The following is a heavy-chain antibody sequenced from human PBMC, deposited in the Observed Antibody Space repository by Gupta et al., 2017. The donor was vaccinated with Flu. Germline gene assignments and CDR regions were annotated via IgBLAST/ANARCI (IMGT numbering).Heavy chain of an antibody. D-gene: IGHD1-1*01. J-gene: IGHJ1*01. V-gene: IGHV3-74*01. CDR2: INPDGTRT. Sequence: QDPGKGLVWVSRINPDGTRTDYTESVRGRFAISRDNAKNTLYLHINSLTLEDTAVYYCARDRRTVRRPSDWGEGTPVTVSS. CDR3: ARDRRTVRRPSD.